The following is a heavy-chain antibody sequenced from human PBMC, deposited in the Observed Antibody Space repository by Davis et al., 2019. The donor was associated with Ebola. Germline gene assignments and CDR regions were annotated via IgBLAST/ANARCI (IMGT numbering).Heavy chain of an antibody. V-gene: IGHV3-9*01. J-gene: IGHJ6*02. CDR1: GFMFDDFA. D-gene: IGHD5-18*01. Sequence: SLKISCTPSGFMFDDFAMHWVRQVPGRGLEWVSGISWNGDRIEYADSVKGRFTISRDNAKNSLYLQMNSLRAEDTAVYYCARDPGYGYGYYYDGMDVWGQGTTVIVSS. CDR3: ARDPGYGYGYYYDGMDV. CDR2: ISWNGDRI.